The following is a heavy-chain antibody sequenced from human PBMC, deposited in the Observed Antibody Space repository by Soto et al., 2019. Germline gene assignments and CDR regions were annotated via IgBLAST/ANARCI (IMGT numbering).Heavy chain of an antibody. Sequence: PSETLSLTCTVSGGSISSSSYYWGWIRQPPGKGLEWIGSIYYSGSTYYNPSLKSRVTISVDTSKNQFSLKLSSVTAADTAVYYCARDYGYYDNSGYYYVNWFDPWSQGTLVTVSS. CDR1: GGSISSSSYY. V-gene: IGHV4-39*02. J-gene: IGHJ5*02. CDR2: IYYSGST. D-gene: IGHD3-22*01. CDR3: ARDYGYYDNSGYYYVNWFDP.